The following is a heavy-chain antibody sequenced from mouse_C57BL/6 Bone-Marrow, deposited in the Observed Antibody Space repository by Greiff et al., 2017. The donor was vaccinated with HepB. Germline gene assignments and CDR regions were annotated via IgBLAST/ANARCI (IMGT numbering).Heavy chain of an antibody. CDR3: ARRELGRFAY. Sequence: QVTLKESGPGILQSSQTLSLTCSFSGFSLSTSGMGVSWIRQPSGKGLEGLAHIYWDDDKRYNPSLKSRLTISKDTSRNQVFLKITSVDTADTATYYCARRELGRFAYWGQGTLVTVSA. CDR2: IYWDDDK. D-gene: IGHD4-1*01. CDR1: GFSLSTSGMG. V-gene: IGHV8-12*01. J-gene: IGHJ3*01.